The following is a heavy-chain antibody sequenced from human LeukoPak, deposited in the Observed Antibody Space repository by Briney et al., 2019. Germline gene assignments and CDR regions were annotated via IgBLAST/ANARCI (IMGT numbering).Heavy chain of an antibody. D-gene: IGHD3/OR15-3a*01. CDR1: GGTFSSYA. CDR2: IIPILGIA. J-gene: IGHJ4*02. Sequence: SVKVSCKASGGTFSSYAISWVQQAPGQGLEWMGRIIPILGIANYAQRFQGRVTMTRDTSTSTVSMDLSSLRSADTGMYYCARDREGLTPSSFDFWGQGTLVTVSS. V-gene: IGHV1-69*04. CDR3: ARDREGLTPSSFDF.